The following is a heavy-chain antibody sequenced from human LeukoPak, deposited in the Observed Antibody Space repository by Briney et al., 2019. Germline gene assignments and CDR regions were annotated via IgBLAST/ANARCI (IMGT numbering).Heavy chain of an antibody. Sequence: GGSLRLSCAASGFTFSDYYMSWIRQAPGKELEWVSYISSSGSTIYYADSVKGRFTISRDNAKNSLYLQMNSLRAEDTAVYYCARGPSIAARPPSWVLDYWGQGTLVTVSS. D-gene: IGHD6-6*01. J-gene: IGHJ4*02. CDR1: GFTFSDYY. CDR3: ARGPSIAARPPSWVLDY. CDR2: ISSSGSTI. V-gene: IGHV3-11*01.